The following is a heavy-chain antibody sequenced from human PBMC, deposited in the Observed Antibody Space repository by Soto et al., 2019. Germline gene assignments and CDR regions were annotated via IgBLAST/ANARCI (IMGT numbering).Heavy chain of an antibody. CDR3: AKDVYSSSSPDLDY. V-gene: IGHV3-23*01. J-gene: IGHJ4*02. Sequence: EVQLLESGGGLVQPGGSLRLSCAASGFTLSSYAMSWVRQAPGKGLEWVSAISGSGGSTYYADSVKGRFTISRDNSKNTLYLQMNSLRAEDTAVYYCAKDVYSSSSPDLDYWGQGTLVTVSS. D-gene: IGHD6-6*01. CDR2: ISGSGGST. CDR1: GFTLSSYA.